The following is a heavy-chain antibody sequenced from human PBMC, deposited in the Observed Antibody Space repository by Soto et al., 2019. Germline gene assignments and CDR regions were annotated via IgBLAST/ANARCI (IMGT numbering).Heavy chain of an antibody. CDR1: GFTFGDYA. D-gene: IGHD3-16*02. CDR3: TRDFRAWYLGELSLRRYYYYYMDV. Sequence: GGSLRLSCTASGFTFGDYAMSWFRQAPGKGLEWVGFIRSKAYGGTTEYAASVKGRFTISRDDSKSIAYLQMNSLKTEDTAVYYCTRDFRAWYLGELSLRRYYYYYMDVWGKGTTVTVSS. CDR2: IRSKAYGGTT. J-gene: IGHJ6*03. V-gene: IGHV3-49*03.